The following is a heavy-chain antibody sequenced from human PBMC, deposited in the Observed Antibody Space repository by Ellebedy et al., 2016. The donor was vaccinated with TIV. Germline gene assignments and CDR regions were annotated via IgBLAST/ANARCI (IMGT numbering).Heavy chain of an antibody. CDR2: TYGGGTK. Sequence: PGGSLRLSCVGSGFTFSTYAMAWVRQTPGKGLEWVSGTYGGGTKYYADSVKGRFTISRDNSKSTLYLHMNSLRAEDTAVYYCAKDRTPGDGYWVFDFWGQGTLVTVSS. V-gene: IGHV3-23*01. CDR1: GFTFSTYA. D-gene: IGHD5-18*01. J-gene: IGHJ4*02. CDR3: AKDRTPGDGYWVFDF.